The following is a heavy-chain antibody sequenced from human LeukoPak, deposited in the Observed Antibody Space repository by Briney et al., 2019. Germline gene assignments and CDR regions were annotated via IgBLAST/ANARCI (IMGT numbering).Heavy chain of an antibody. CDR3: AREPVVRAPFDI. J-gene: IGHJ3*02. CDR1: GITFGADY. D-gene: IGHD3-10*02. Sequence: GGSLRLSCAASGITFGADYMSWVRQAPGKGLEWVSYISSSSSYTNYADSVKGRFTISRDNAKNSLYLQMNSLRAEDTAVYYCAREPVVRAPFDIWGQETMVTVSS. V-gene: IGHV3-11*05. CDR2: ISSSSSYT.